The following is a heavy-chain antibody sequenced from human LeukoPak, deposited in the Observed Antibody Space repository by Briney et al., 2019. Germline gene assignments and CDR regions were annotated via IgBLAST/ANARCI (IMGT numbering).Heavy chain of an antibody. Sequence: PGGSLRLSCAASGFTFSSYSMTWVRQAPGKGLEWVSSISSSSSYIYYADSVKGRFTISRDNARNSLYLQMNSLRAEDTAVYYCARARVAASYYYYCGMDVWGQGTTVTVSS. J-gene: IGHJ6*02. V-gene: IGHV3-21*01. CDR2: ISSSSSYI. CDR3: ARARVAASYYYYCGMDV. CDR1: GFTFSSYS. D-gene: IGHD2-15*01.